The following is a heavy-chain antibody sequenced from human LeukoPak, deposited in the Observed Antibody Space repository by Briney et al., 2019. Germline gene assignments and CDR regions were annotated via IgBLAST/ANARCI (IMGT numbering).Heavy chain of an antibody. V-gene: IGHV3-48*01. D-gene: IGHD5-18*01. J-gene: IGHJ4*02. CDR1: GFTFSFYS. CDR2: ISSSSSTI. Sequence: GGSLRLSCAASGFTFSFYSMNWVRQAPGKGLEWVSYISSSSSTIYYADSVKGRFTISRDNAKNSLYLQMNSLRAEDTAVYYCARGGYSYGYDYWGQGTLVTVSS. CDR3: ARGGYSYGYDY.